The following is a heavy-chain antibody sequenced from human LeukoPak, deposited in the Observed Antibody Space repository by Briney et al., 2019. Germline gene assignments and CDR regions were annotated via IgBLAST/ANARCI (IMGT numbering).Heavy chain of an antibody. D-gene: IGHD6-13*01. J-gene: IGHJ4*02. CDR3: ARSQVAAAGMNFDY. Sequence: SSETLSLTCAVYGGSFSGYYWSWIRQPPGKGLEWIGEINHSGSTNYNPSLKSRVTISVDKSKNQFSLKLSSVTAADTAVYYCARSQVAAAGMNFDYWGQGTLVTVSS. CDR2: INHSGST. V-gene: IGHV4-34*01. CDR1: GGSFSGYY.